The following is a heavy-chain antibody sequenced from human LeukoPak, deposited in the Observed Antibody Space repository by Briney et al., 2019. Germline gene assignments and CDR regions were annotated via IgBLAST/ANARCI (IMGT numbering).Heavy chain of an antibody. CDR1: GYTFTGYY. D-gene: IGHD3-10*01. J-gene: IGHJ5*02. CDR2: INPNSGGT. V-gene: IGHV1-2*02. CDR3: ARAPRLITMVRGATNWFDP. Sequence: GASVKVSCKASGYTFTGYYMHWVRQAPGQGLEWMGWINPNSGGTNYAQKFQGRVTMTRDTSISTAYMELSRLRSDDTAVYYCARAPRLITMVRGATNWFDPWGQGTLVTVSS.